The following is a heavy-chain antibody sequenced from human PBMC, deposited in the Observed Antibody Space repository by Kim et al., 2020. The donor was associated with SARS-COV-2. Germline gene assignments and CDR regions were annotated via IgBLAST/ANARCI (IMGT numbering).Heavy chain of an antibody. V-gene: IGHV3-21*01. CDR3: ARTTTVASDY. Sequence: YICYQDSGKGRFTISRDTAKNSLYLQMNSLGAEDTAVYYCARTTTVASDYWGQGTLVTVSS. CDR2: YI. D-gene: IGHD4-17*01. J-gene: IGHJ4*02.